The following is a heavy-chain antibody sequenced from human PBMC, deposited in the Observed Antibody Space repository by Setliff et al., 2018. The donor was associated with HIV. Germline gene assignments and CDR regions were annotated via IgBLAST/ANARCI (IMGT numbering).Heavy chain of an antibody. Sequence: SETLSLTCDVSGFSISSRYYWGWIRQSPGKGLEWIGNIYHTGSSYYNPSLNDRATISLDTSKNQFSLKLSSVTAADTAVYYCARDVLDLVISVCGFWGQGTLVTVSS. V-gene: IGHV4-38-2*02. D-gene: IGHD3-22*01. CDR1: GFSISSRYY. CDR2: IYHTGSS. CDR3: ARDVLDLVISVCGF. J-gene: IGHJ4*02.